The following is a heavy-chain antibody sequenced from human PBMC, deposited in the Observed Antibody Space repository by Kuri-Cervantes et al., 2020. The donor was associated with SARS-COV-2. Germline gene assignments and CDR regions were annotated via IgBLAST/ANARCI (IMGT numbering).Heavy chain of an antibody. J-gene: IGHJ6*02. D-gene: IGHD6-13*01. CDR2: ISGSGGST. V-gene: IGHV3-23*01. CDR3: ARDGGATAGTYYCYGMDV. CDR1: GFTFSRYA. Sequence: GESLKISCAASGFTFSRYAMSWVRQAPGKGLEWVSAISGSGGSTYYADSVKGRFTISRDNSKNTLYLQMNSLRAEDTAVYYCARDGGATAGTYYCYGMDVWGQGTTVTVSS.